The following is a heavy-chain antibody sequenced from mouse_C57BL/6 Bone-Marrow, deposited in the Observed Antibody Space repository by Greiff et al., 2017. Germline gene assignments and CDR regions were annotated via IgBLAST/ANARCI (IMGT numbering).Heavy chain of an antibody. V-gene: IGHV15-2*01. CDR2: ILPSIGRT. CDR3: ARYGYDTSYWYFDV. D-gene: IGHD2-2*01. Sequence: QVQLQQSGSELRSPGSSVKLSCKDFDSEVFPIAYMSWVRQKPGHGFEWIGGILPSIGRTIYGEKFEDKATLDADTLSNTAYLELNSLTSEDSAIYYCARYGYDTSYWYFDVWGTGTTVTVSS. J-gene: IGHJ1*03. CDR1: DSEVFPIAY.